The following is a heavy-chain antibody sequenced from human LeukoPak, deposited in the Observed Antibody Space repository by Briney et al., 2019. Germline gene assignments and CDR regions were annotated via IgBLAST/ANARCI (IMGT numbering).Heavy chain of an antibody. CDR2: ISGSGGST. J-gene: IGHJ4*02. D-gene: IGHD2-21*02. Sequence: GGSLRLSCAASGFTFSSYAMSWVRQAPGKGLEWVSGISGSGGSTYYADSVRGRFTIFRDNSKNTLFLQMSRLRAEDAAVYYCAKALENCGGDCAQYYFDYWGQGTLVTVSS. V-gene: IGHV3-23*01. CDR1: GFTFSSYA. CDR3: AKALENCGGDCAQYYFDY.